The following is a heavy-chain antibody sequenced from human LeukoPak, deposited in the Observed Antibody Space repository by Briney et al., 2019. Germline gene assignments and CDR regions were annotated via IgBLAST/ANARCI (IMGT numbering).Heavy chain of an antibody. D-gene: IGHD4-17*01. CDR3: AMHDYGDYRFDY. Sequence: ASVKVSCKASGYTFTSYGISWVRQAPGQGLEWMGWISAYNGNTNYAQKLQGRVTMTTDTSTSTAYMELSSLRSEDTAVYYCAMHDYGDYRFDYWGQGTLVTVSS. CDR2: ISAYNGNT. CDR1: GYTFTSYG. J-gene: IGHJ4*02. V-gene: IGHV1-18*01.